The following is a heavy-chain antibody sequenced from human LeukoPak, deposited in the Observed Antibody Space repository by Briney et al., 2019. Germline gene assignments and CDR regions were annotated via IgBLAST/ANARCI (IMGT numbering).Heavy chain of an antibody. CDR3: AVPPRGDGYNPPFGS. CDR1: GGSISSNRYY. D-gene: IGHD5-24*01. J-gene: IGHJ5*02. CDR2: IHYSGST. Sequence: PSETLSLTCTVSGGSISSNRYYWGWIRQPPGKGLEWIGNIHYSGSTYYNPSLKTRVTISVDTSKNQFSLKLSSVTVADTAVYFCAVPPRGDGYNPPFGSWGQGTLVTVSS. V-gene: IGHV4-39*01.